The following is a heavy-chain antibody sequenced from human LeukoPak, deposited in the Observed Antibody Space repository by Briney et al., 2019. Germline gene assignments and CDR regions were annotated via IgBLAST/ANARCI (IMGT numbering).Heavy chain of an antibody. CDR1: GGSISSYY. Sequence: SETLSLTCTVSGGSISSYYWSWIRQPPGKGLEWIGYIYYSGSTYYNPSLKSRVTISVDTSKNQFSLKLSSVTAADTAVYYCARTHSVYGLDYWGQGTLVTVSS. CDR3: ARTHSVYGLDY. V-gene: IGHV4-59*12. D-gene: IGHD2-15*01. CDR2: IYYSGST. J-gene: IGHJ4*02.